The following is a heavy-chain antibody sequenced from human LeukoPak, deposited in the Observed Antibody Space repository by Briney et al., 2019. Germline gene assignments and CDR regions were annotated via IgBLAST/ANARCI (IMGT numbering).Heavy chain of an antibody. J-gene: IGHJ3*02. CDR3: ARYSSDYYDSSGYYYVPAFDI. Sequence: GESLKISYKGSGYSFISYWIGWVRQMPGKGLEWMGIIYPGDSDTRYSPSFQGQVTISADKSISTAYLQWSSLKASDTAMYYCARYSSDYYDSSGYYYVPAFDIWGQGTMVTVSS. CDR1: GYSFISYW. V-gene: IGHV5-51*01. CDR2: IYPGDSDT. D-gene: IGHD3-22*01.